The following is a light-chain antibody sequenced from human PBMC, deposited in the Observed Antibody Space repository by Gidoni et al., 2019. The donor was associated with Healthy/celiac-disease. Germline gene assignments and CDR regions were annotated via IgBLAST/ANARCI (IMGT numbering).Light chain of an antibody. CDR1: SSDVGSYNL. J-gene: IGLJ3*02. V-gene: IGLV2-23*01. CDR3: CSYAGSSTV. Sequence: QSALTQPASVSGSPGQASTSSCTGTSSDVGSYNLVSWYQQHPGNAPKLMIYEGSKRPSGVSNRFSGSKSGNTASLTISGLQAEDEADYYCCSYAGSSTVFGGGTKLTVL. CDR2: EGS.